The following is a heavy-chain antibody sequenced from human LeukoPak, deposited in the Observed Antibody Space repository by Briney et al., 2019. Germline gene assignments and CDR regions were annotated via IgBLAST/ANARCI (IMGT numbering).Heavy chain of an antibody. Sequence: PGGSLRLSCAASGFTFSSYAMHWVRQAPGKGLEWVAVISYDGSNKYYADSVKGRFTISRDNSKNTLYLQMNSLRAEDTAVYYCARDPEPGCSSTSCPYYFDYWGQGTLVTVSS. J-gene: IGHJ4*02. D-gene: IGHD2-2*01. CDR2: ISYDGSNK. CDR3: ARDPEPGCSSTSCPYYFDY. CDR1: GFTFSSYA. V-gene: IGHV3-30-3*01.